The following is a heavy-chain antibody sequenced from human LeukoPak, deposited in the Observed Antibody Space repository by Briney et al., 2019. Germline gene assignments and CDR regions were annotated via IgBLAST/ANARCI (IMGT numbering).Heavy chain of an antibody. CDR2: INPNRGST. CDR1: GYTFTSYY. V-gene: IGHV1-46*01. J-gene: IGHJ4*02. CDR3: ATGGHVRVYDSSAYYGHY. Sequence: ASVKVSCKASGYTFTSYYMYWVRQAPGQGLEWMGIINPNRGSTSYAQKFQGRVTMTRDMSTSTVYMELSSLRSEDTAVYYCATGGHVRVYDSSAYYGHYWGQGTLITVSS. D-gene: IGHD3-22*01.